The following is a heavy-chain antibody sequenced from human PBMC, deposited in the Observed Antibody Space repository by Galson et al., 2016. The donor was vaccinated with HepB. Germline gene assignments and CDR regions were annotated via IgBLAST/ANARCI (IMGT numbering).Heavy chain of an antibody. CDR2: IYYSGST. J-gene: IGHJ4*02. CDR3: ARLYSASSGAWLLRFDY. V-gene: IGHV4-39*01. D-gene: IGHD3-22*01. CDR1: GGSIGGSSDS. Sequence: SETLSLTCTVSGGSIGGSSDSWGWIRQPPGKGLEWIGSIYYSGSTYYTPSLKSRVTISVDTSKNQFSLKLNSVTAADTAVYYCARLYSASSGAWLLRFDYWGQGTLVTVSS.